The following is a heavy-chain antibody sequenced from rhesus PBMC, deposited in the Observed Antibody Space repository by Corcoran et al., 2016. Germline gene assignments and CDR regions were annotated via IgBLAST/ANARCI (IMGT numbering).Heavy chain of an antibody. CDR2: IYLDHDK. CDR3: ARGKFPDY. V-gene: IGHV2-174*01. Sequence: QVTLKESGPALVKHTQTLTLTCTFSGFSLTTSGMTVGWIRQPPGKALEWLALIYLDHDKRDSTSLTIRLTISKDTSKNQVVLTMTNMDPVDTATYYCARGKFPDYWGQGVLVTVSS. CDR1: GFSLTTSGMT. J-gene: IGHJ4*01.